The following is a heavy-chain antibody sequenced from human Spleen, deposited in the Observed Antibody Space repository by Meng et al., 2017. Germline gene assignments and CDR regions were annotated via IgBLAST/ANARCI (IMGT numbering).Heavy chain of an antibody. CDR3: ARLPMVRGVITLSDY. J-gene: IGHJ4*02. Sequence: ESLKISCAASGFTFSNAWMTWVRQPPGKGLEWIGEINHSGSTNYNPSLKSRVTISVDTSKNQFSLKLSSVTAADTAVYYCARLPMVRGVITLSDYWGQGTLVTVSS. CDR1: GFTFSNAW. D-gene: IGHD3-10*01. CDR2: INHSGST. V-gene: IGHV4-34*01.